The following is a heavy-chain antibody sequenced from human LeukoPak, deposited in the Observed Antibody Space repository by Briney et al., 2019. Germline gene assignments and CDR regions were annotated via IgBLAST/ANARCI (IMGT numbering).Heavy chain of an antibody. CDR3: AKDITYGDKAEYIDY. J-gene: IGHJ4*02. CDR1: GLPFSVYG. D-gene: IGHD2-8*01. CDR2: IAYDGDKK. Sequence: GGSLRLSCAASGLPFSVYGIHWVSQAAGKGLEWVALIAYDGDKKHYADSVKGRFTISRDNSKNTVYLQMNSLKFEDTAIYYCAKDITYGDKAEYIDYWGQGTLVTVSS. V-gene: IGHV3-30*18.